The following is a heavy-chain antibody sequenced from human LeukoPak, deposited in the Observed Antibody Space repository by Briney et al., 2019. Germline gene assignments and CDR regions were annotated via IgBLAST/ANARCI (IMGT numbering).Heavy chain of an antibody. V-gene: IGHV3-7*01. CDR2: IKIDGSEK. D-gene: IGHD2-21*01. Sequence: GGSLRLSCAASGFTFSTHWMSWVRQAPGKGLEWVANIKIDGSEKNYVDSVRGRFTISRDNAKNSLYLQMNSLRAEDTAVYYCVKYGGDLGVAFDCWGQGTLVTVSS. CDR1: GFTFSTHW. J-gene: IGHJ4*02. CDR3: VKYGGDLGVAFDC.